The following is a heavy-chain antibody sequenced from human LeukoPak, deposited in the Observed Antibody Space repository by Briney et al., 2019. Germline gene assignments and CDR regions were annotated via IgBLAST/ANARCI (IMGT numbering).Heavy chain of an antibody. CDR3: AVVETYYYDSSGYLY. CDR1: GFTFTSSA. J-gene: IGHJ4*02. CDR2: IVVGSGNT. D-gene: IGHD3-22*01. V-gene: IGHV1-58*02. Sequence: SVKVSCKASGFTFTSSAMQWVRQARGRRLEWIGWIVVGSGNTNYAQKFQERVTITRDMSTSTAYMELSSLRSEDTAVYYCAVVETYYYDSSGYLYWGQGTLVTVSS.